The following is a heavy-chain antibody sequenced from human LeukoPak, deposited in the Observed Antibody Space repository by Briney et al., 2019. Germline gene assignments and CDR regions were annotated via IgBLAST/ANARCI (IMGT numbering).Heavy chain of an antibody. CDR2: IYYSGST. J-gene: IGHJ6*03. Sequence: SETLSLTCTVSGGSISSYYWSWIRQPPGKGLEWIGYIYYSGSTNYNPSLKSRVTISVDTSKNQFSLKLSSVTAADTAVYYCARSRPAYSSSWYGFMDYYYYYMDVWGKGTTVTVSS. CDR3: ARSRPAYSSSWYGFMDYYYYYMDV. D-gene: IGHD6-13*01. V-gene: IGHV4-59*01. CDR1: GGSISSYY.